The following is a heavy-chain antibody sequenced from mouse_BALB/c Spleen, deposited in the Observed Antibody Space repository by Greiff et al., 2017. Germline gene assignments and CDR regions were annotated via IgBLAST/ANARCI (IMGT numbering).Heavy chain of an antibody. CDR3: ARLITTRGYFDY. Sequence: QVQLQQSGAELVKPGASVKLSCKASGYTFTSYDINWVRQRPEQGLEWIGWLFPGDGSTKYNEKFKGKATLTTDNSSSTAYMQLSRLTSEDSAVYFCARLITTRGYFDYWGQGTTLTVSS. D-gene: IGHD2-4*01. J-gene: IGHJ2*01. CDR2: LFPGDGST. V-gene: IGHV1-85*01. CDR1: GYTFTSYD.